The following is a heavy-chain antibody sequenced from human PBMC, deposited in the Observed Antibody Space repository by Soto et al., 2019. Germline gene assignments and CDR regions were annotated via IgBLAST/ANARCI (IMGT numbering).Heavy chain of an antibody. J-gene: IGHJ4*02. CDR3: AKGDERLVPAGHPEGFDY. D-gene: IGHD2-2*01. Sequence: GGSLRLSCAASGFTFSSYAMSWVRQAPGKGLEWVSAISGSGGSTYYADSVKGRFTISRDNSKNTLYLKMNSLRAEDTAVYYCAKGDERLVPAGHPEGFDYWGQGTLVTVSS. CDR1: GFTFSSYA. CDR2: ISGSGGST. V-gene: IGHV3-23*01.